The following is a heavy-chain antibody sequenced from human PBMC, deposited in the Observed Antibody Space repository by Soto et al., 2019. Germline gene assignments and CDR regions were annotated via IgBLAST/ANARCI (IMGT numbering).Heavy chain of an antibody. J-gene: IGHJ4*02. V-gene: IGHV1-2*04. Sequence: ASVKVSCKASGYTFTGYYMHWVRQAPGQGLEWMGWINPNSGGTNYAQKFQGWVTMTRDTSISTAYMELSRLRSDDTAVYYCARDNSAVALPFDYWGQGTLVTVSS. CDR3: ARDNSAVALPFDY. CDR2: INPNSGGT. CDR1: GYTFTGYY. D-gene: IGHD6-19*01.